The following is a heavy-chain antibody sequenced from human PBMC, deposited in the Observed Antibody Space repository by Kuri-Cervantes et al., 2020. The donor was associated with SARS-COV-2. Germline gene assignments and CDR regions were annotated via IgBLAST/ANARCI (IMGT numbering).Heavy chain of an antibody. V-gene: IGHV1-8*01. CDR3: ARDESISYYYYGMDV. Sequence: ASVKVSCKASGYTFTSYDINWVRQATGQGLEWMGWMNPNSGNTGYAQKFQGRVTMTRNTSISTTYMELSSLRSEDTAVYYCARDESISYYYYGMDVWGQGTTVTVSS. CDR1: GYTFTSYD. J-gene: IGHJ6*02. CDR2: MNPNSGNT. D-gene: IGHD3-3*01.